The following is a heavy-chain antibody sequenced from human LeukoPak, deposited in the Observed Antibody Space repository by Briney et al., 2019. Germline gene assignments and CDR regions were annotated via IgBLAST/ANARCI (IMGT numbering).Heavy chain of an antibody. CDR3: AGRFFDYNWYFDL. CDR1: GGSISSYY. V-gene: IGHV4-4*07. Sequence: SETLSLTCTVSGGSISSYYWSWIRQPAGKGREWIGRIFATENTNYNPSLKSRVTMSLDTSKNQISLTLSSVTAADTAVYYCAGRFFDYNWYFDLWGRGTLVTVSS. CDR2: IFATENT. D-gene: IGHD3/OR15-3a*01. J-gene: IGHJ2*01.